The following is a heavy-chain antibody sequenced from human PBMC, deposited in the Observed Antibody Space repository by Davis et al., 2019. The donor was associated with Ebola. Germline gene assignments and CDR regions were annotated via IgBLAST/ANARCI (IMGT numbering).Heavy chain of an antibody. CDR3: TKDALPVTMAPQGWLDP. CDR1: GYTLTDLS. J-gene: IGHJ5*02. D-gene: IGHD4-17*01. Sequence: AASVKVSCKVSGYTLTDLSVHWVRQAPGKGLEWMGGFDAEDDERIYAEKFQGRVSMTEDTSTDTAYMELSSLRSDDTAVYYCTKDALPVTMAPQGWLDPWGQGTPVSVSS. CDR2: FDAEDDER. V-gene: IGHV1-24*01.